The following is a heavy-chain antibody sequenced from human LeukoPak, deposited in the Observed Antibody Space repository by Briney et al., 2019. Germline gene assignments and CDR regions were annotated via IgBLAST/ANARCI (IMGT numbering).Heavy chain of an antibody. CDR2: INEDGSDK. J-gene: IGHJ4*02. CDR1: GFTFNNYW. D-gene: IGHD3-22*01. V-gene: IGHV3-7*01. CDR3: VSWAGKYYETSDYSLAPSNS. Sequence: GGSLRLSCAASGFTFNNYWMSWIRQAPGKGLKWAAHINEDGSDKYYVDSVKGRFTISRDNAKNSLYLQMNSLRAEDTAVYYCVSWAGKYYETSDYSLAPSNSWDQGTLVTVSS.